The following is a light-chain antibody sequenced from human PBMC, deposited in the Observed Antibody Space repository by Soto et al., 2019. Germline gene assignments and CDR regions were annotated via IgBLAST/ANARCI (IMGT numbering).Light chain of an antibody. Sequence: DIVMTQSPLSLPVTPGEPASISCRSSQSILHSNGNNYVDWYLQKPGQSPQLLIYLGSTRASGVPDRFSGSGSATDFTLKITRVEAEDVRIYYCMQARQPPFTVGQGTKLEVK. CDR2: LGS. CDR1: QSILHSNGNNY. CDR3: MQARQPPFT. J-gene: IGKJ2*01. V-gene: IGKV2-28*01.